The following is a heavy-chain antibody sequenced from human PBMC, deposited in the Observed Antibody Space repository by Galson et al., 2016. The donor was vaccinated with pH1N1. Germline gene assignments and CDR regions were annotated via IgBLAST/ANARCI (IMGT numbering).Heavy chain of an antibody. V-gene: IGHV3-11*01. CDR2: ISSSGYTI. Sequence: ASGFTFSDYYMTWIRRAPGKGLEWVSYISSSGYTIFYTDSVKGRFTISRDNAKNSLYLQMNSLRAEDTAVYYCASAPRLGELELGDVFDIWGQGTMVTVSS. D-gene: IGHD3-10*01. J-gene: IGHJ3*02. CDR3: ASAPRLGELELGDVFDI. CDR1: GFTFSDYY.